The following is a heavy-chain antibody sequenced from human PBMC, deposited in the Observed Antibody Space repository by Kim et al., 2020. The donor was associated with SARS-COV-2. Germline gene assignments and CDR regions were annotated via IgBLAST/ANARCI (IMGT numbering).Heavy chain of an antibody. CDR3: AREVPAALEDYMDV. J-gene: IGHJ6*03. V-gene: IGHV1-18*01. CDR1: GYTFTSYG. D-gene: IGHD2-2*01. CDR2: ISAYNGNT. Sequence: ASVKVSCKASGYTFTSYGISWVRQAPGQGLEWMGWISAYNGNTNYAQKLQGRVTMTTDTSTSTAYMELRSLRSDDTAVYYCAREVPAALEDYMDVWGKGTTVTVSS.